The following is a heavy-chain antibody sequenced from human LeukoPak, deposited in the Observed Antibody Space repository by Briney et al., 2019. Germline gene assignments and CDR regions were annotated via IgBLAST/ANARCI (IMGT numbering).Heavy chain of an antibody. CDR1: GGTFSSYA. CDR3: ARDRHCSGGSCLDY. CDR2: IIPIFGTA. V-gene: IGHV1-69*13. Sequence: GASVKVSCKASGGTFSSYAISWVRQAPGQGLEWMGGIIPIFGTANYAQKFQGRVTITADESTSTAYMELSSLRSDDTAVYYCARDRHCSGGSCLDYWGQGTLVTVSS. J-gene: IGHJ4*02. D-gene: IGHD2-15*01.